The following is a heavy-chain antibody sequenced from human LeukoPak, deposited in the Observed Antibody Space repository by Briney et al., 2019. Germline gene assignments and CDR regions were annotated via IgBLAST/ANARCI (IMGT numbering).Heavy chain of an antibody. D-gene: IGHD3-16*01. CDR2: MYVGGRT. CDR3: AREGHLGKYFDL. V-gene: IGHV3-53*01. Sequence: GGSLRLSCAASGITVSNNYMSWVRQAPGKGLDWVSVMYVGGRTFYADSVQGRFTISRDNSKNTLYLQMNSPRVEDTAVYYCAREGHLGKYFDLWGRGIQVTVSS. CDR1: GITVSNNY. J-gene: IGHJ2*01.